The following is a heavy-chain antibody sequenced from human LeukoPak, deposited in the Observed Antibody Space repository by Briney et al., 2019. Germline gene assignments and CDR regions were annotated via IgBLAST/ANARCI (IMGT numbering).Heavy chain of an antibody. Sequence: PSETLSLTCTVSGGSISSTIYYWGWIRQPPGKGLEWIASIYYSGSTFYNPSLKSRVTISVDTSRNQFSLKLTSVTAADTAVYFCARDRDGDLDAFDIWGQGTMVTVSS. V-gene: IGHV4-39*02. CDR2: IYYSGST. D-gene: IGHD2-21*02. CDR1: GGSISSTIYY. CDR3: ARDRDGDLDAFDI. J-gene: IGHJ3*02.